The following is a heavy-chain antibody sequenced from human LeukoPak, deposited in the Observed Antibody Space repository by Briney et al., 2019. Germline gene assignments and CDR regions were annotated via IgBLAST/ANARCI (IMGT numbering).Heavy chain of an antibody. D-gene: IGHD3-22*01. CDR1: GYTFTEFW. V-gene: IGHV5-51*01. CDR2: IYPGVSKT. J-gene: IGHJ6*02. CDR3: ARLLFMSYYDSSGSGMDV. Sequence: GESLKISRKGSGYTFTEFWIGWVRQLSGKGLEWMGIIYPGVSKTKYSPSFQGQVTISVDKSIGTAYLQWNSLKASDTAMYFCARLLFMSYYDSSGSGMDVWGQGTTVTVSS.